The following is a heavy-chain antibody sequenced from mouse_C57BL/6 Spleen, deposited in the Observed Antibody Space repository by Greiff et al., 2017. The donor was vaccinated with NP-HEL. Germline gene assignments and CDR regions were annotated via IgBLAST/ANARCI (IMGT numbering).Heavy chain of an antibody. CDR1: GYTFTDYE. CDR3: TRGGGNPFAY. V-gene: IGHV1-15*01. J-gene: IGHJ3*01. D-gene: IGHD1-1*02. CDR2: IDPETGGT. Sequence: VQLVESGAELVRPGASVTLSCKASGYTFTDYEMHWVKQTPVPGLEWIGAIDPETGGTAYNQKFKGKAILTADKSSSTAYMELRSLTSEDSAVYYCTRGGGNPFAYWGQGTLVTVSA.